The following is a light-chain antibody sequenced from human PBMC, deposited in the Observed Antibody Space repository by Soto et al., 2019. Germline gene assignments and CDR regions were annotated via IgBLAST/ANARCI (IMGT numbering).Light chain of an antibody. CDR3: QQSHSSLSFT. CDR1: LSIRSY. V-gene: IGKV1-39*01. CDR2: GAS. Sequence: DIQMTQSPSSLTASVGDRVTITCRASLSIRSYLNWYQHKPGKAPNLLIYGASNLQNGVPSRFSGSGSGTDFTLTITSLQPEDSATYYCQQSHSSLSFTFGPGTRVEIK. J-gene: IGKJ3*01.